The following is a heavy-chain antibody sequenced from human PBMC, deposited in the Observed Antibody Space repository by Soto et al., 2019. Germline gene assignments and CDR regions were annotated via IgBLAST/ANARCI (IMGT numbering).Heavy chain of an antibody. D-gene: IGHD6-25*01. J-gene: IGHJ4*02. CDR2: INPILDST. V-gene: IGHV1-69*09. Sequence: QEQVVQSGPAMKEPGSSVKVSCRASGIMSSGYGFSWVRQAPGQGLEWVGMINPILDSTHYAQNLEGRVSLSVDKSRETAELEVTSLRLEDTAIYFCATMKRARLDSWGRGTVVTVAS. CDR3: ATMKRARLDS. CDR1: GIMSSGYG.